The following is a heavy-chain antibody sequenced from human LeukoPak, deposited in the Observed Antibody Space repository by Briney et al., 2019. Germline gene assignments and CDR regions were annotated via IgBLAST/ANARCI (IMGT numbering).Heavy chain of an antibody. CDR1: GGTFSSYA. D-gene: IGHD2-8*01. CDR3: ARGYCTNGVCSSLFDY. CDR2: IIPILGIA. Sequence: SVKVSCKASGGTFSSYAISWVRQAPGQGLEWMGRIIPILGIANYAQKFQGRVTITADKSTSTAYMDLSSLRSEDTAVYYCARGYCTNGVCSSLFDYWGQGTLVTVSS. V-gene: IGHV1-69*04. J-gene: IGHJ4*02.